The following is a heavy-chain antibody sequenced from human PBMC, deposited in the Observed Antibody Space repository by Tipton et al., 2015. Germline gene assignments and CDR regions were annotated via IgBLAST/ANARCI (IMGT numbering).Heavy chain of an antibody. J-gene: IGHJ4*02. V-gene: IGHV4-39*01. Sequence: TLSLTCTASGGSISSSLHYWGWIRQPPGKGLEWIGSIYYSGSTYYNPSLKSRVTISVDTSKNQFSLRLSSVTAADTAVYYCASQDIVLMVYGFDYWGQGTLVTVSS. D-gene: IGHD2-8*01. CDR1: GGSISSSLHY. CDR2: IYYSGST. CDR3: ASQDIVLMVYGFDY.